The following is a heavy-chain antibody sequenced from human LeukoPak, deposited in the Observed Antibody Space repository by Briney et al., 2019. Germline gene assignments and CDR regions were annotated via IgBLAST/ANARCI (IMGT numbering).Heavy chain of an antibody. J-gene: IGHJ4*02. V-gene: IGHV3-21*01. CDR2: ISSSSSYI. D-gene: IGHD1-26*01. CDR3: ASLYSGSYYNDY. CDR1: GGTFSSYS. Sequence: SCKASGGTFSSYSMNWVRQAPGKGLEWVSSISSSSSYIYYADSVKGRFTISRDNAKNSLYLQMNSLRAEDTAVYYCASLYSGSYYNDYWGQGTLVTVSS.